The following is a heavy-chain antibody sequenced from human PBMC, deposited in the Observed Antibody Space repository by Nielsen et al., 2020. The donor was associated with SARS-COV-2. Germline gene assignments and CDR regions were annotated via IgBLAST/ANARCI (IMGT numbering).Heavy chain of an antibody. J-gene: IGHJ3*02. CDR1: GFTFSSYA. CDR2: ISGSGGST. D-gene: IGHD3-10*01. Sequence: GESLKISCAVSGFTFSSYAMSWVRQAPGKGLEWVSAISGSGGSTYYADSVKGRFTISRDNSKNTLYLQMDSLRAEDTAVYYCAKAGSDAFDIWGQGTMVTVSS. V-gene: IGHV3-23*01. CDR3: AKAGSDAFDI.